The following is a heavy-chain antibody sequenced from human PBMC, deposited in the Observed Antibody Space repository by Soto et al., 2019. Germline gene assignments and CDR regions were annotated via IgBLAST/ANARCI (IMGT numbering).Heavy chain of an antibody. Sequence: GESLKISCNGSGYSFTSYWIGWVRQMPGKGLEWMGIIYPGDSDTRYSPSFQGQVTISADKSISTAYLQWSSLKASDTAMYYCARQDYGDYNQPGPYQSYGMDVWGQGTKVTVYS. CDR3: ARQDYGDYNQPGPYQSYGMDV. D-gene: IGHD4-17*01. CDR2: IYPGDSDT. J-gene: IGHJ6*02. CDR1: GYSFTSYW. V-gene: IGHV5-51*01.